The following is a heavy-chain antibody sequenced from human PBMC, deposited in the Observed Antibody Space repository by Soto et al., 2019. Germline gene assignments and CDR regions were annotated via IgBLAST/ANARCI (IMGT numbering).Heavy chain of an antibody. J-gene: IGHJ6*02. D-gene: IGHD1-1*01. CDR2: INGGNGNT. V-gene: IGHV1-3*01. Sequence: ASLKFSCKASGYSFSTHSMHWGRQAPGQGLEWMGWINGGNGNTKYSQKFRDRVTITRDASASTGYMELSSLRSEDTAVYYCARGKGMEENYYYYGMDVWGQGTTVTVSS. CDR3: ARGKGMEENYYYYGMDV. CDR1: GYSFSTHS.